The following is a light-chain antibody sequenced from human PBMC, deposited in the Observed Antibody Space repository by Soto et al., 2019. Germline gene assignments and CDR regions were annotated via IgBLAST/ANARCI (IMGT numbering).Light chain of an antibody. J-gene: IGLJ1*01. Sequence: QSALTQPASVSGSPGQSITISCTGTSSDVGGYKYVSWYQQHPGKAPKLMLYEVSNRPSGVSDRFSGSKSGNTASLTISGRQAEDDADYYCSSFRSGSTLYVFGTGTKLTVL. CDR1: SSDVGGYKY. V-gene: IGLV2-14*01. CDR2: EVS. CDR3: SSFRSGSTLYV.